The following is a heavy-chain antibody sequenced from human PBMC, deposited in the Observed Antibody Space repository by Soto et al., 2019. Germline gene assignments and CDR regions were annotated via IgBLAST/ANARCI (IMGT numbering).Heavy chain of an antibody. Sequence: QVQLVQSGAEVKKPGASVKVSCKASGYTFTSYGISWVRQAPGQGLEWMGWISAYNGNTNYAQKLQGRVTMTTDTSTSTAYMELRSLRSDDTAAYYCARDSYCSGGSCYRGYFDYWGQGTLVTVSS. CDR2: ISAYNGNT. CDR1: GYTFTSYG. D-gene: IGHD2-15*01. J-gene: IGHJ4*02. V-gene: IGHV1-18*01. CDR3: ARDSYCSGGSCYRGYFDY.